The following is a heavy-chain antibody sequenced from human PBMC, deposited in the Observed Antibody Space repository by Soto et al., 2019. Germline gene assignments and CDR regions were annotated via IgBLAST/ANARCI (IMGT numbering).Heavy chain of an antibody. Sequence: EVQLVESGGDLIQPGGSLRLSCAASGFSVSPNYMSWVRQAPGKGLEWVSIIYAGGTTYYADSVKGRFTISTDTSKNTLSLQMNSLRAEDTGVYYCASRDSAVRAFDSLGQGTMINVSS. CDR3: ASRDSAVRAFDS. CDR1: GFSVSPNY. V-gene: IGHV3-53*01. J-gene: IGHJ3*01. CDR2: IYAGGTT. D-gene: IGHD3-10*02.